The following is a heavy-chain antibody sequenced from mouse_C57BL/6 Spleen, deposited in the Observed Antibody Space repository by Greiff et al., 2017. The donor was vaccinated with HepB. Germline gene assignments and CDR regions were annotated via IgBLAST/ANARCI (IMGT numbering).Heavy chain of an antibody. D-gene: IGHD1-1*01. J-gene: IGHJ3*01. CDR2: IYPGSGNT. V-gene: IGHV1-66*01. CDR1: GYSFTSYY. Sequence: QVQLKQSGPELVKPGASVKISCKASGYSFTSYYIHWVKQRPGQGLEWIGWIYPGSGNTKYNEKFKGKATLTAGTSSSTAYMQLSSLTSEDSSVYYCAGYGSTWFAYWGQGTLVTVSA. CDR3: AGYGSTWFAY.